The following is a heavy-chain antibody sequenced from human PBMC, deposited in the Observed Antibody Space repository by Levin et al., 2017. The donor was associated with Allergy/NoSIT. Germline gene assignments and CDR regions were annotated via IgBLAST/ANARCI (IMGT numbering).Heavy chain of an antibody. D-gene: IGHD3-22*01. Sequence: PSETLSLTCAVYGGSFSGYYWSWIRQPPGKGLEWIGEINHSGSTNYNPSLKSRVTISVDTSKNQFSLKLSSVTAADTAVYYCARGSRKADRGSYYYDSSGYRGSLDYWGQGTLVTVSS. CDR2: INHSGST. CDR3: ARGSRKADRGSYYYDSSGYRGSLDY. V-gene: IGHV4-34*01. J-gene: IGHJ4*02. CDR1: GGSFSGYY.